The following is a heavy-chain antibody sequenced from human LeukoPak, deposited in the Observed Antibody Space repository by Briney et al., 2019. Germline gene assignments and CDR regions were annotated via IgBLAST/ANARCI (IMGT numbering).Heavy chain of an antibody. D-gene: IGHD6-13*01. CDR1: GFTFSSYG. J-gene: IGHJ4*02. CDR2: VSSGGAST. CDR3: AKEIRNSSSWTFDC. Sequence: PGRSLRLSCAASGFTFSSYGMHWVRQAPGKGLEWVSSVSSGGASTFYADSVKGRFTISRDNSKNTVYLQMNSLRAEDTALYYCAKEIRNSSSWTFDCWGQGTLVTVSS. V-gene: IGHV3-23*01.